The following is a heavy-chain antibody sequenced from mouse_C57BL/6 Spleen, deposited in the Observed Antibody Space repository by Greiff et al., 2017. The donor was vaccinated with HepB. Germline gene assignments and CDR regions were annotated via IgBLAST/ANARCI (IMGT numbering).Heavy chain of an antibody. J-gene: IGHJ3*01. CDR1: GFNIKDYY. Sequence: VQLKQSGAELVRPGASVKLSCTASGFNIKDYYMHWVKQRPEQGLEWIGRIDPEDGDTEYAPKFQGKATMTADTSSNTAYLQLSSLTSEDTAVYYCSPYYSNYGGFAYWGQGTLVTVSA. D-gene: IGHD2-5*01. CDR3: SPYYSNYGGFAY. V-gene: IGHV14-1*01. CDR2: IDPEDGDT.